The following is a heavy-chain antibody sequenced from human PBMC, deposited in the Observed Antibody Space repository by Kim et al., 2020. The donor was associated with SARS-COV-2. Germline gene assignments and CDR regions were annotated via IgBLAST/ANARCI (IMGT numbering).Heavy chain of an antibody. CDR2: ISYSGNS. CDR1: GGSIRSGGTF. CDR3: ARGQPLDY. D-gene: IGHD2-2*01. V-gene: IGHV4-31*03. Sequence: SETLSLTCSVSGGSIRSGGTFWTWIRQHPAKGLEWIGYISYSGNSHYSPSLRSRVSISLQTSENQFSLELTSVTAADTAVYYCARGQPLDYWGQGILVTVSS. J-gene: IGHJ4*02.